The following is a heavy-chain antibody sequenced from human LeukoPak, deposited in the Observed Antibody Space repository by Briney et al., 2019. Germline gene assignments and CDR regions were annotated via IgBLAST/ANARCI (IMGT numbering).Heavy chain of an antibody. D-gene: IGHD6-19*01. CDR3: ARGLSSGFDF. V-gene: IGHV1-18*01. Sequence: ASVKVSCKASGGTFSTYAISWVRQAPGQGLEWLGWISAYNGDTNYAQKLQGRVTMTRDTSTRTAYMELRSLMSDDTAVYYCARGLSSGFDFWGQGALVTVSS. J-gene: IGHJ4*02. CDR1: GGTFSTYA. CDR2: ISAYNGDT.